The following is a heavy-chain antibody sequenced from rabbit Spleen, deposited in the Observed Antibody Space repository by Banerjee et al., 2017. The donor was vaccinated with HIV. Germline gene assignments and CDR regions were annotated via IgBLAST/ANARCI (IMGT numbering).Heavy chain of an antibody. CDR1: GLDFSSSYY. D-gene: IGHD1-1*01. V-gene: IGHV1S45*01. CDR3: ARDTSSSFSSYGMDL. CDR2: IDTGSSGFT. Sequence: QEQLVESGGGLVQPEGSLTLTCKASGLDFSSSYYMCWVRQAPGKGLEWIACIDTGSSGFTYFATWAKGRFTCSKTSSTTVTLQMTRLTAADTATYFCARDTSSSFSSYGMDLWGQGTLVTVS. J-gene: IGHJ3*01.